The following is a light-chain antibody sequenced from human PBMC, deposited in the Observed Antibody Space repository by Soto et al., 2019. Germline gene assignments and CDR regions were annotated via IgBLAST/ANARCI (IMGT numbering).Light chain of an antibody. CDR2: GAS. Sequence: EIVMTQSPATLSVSPGERAALSCRASQTVYSNLGWYQQKPGQPPRLLIYGASTRATGIPARFSGSGSGTEFTLPISSLQSEDFAVYYCHQYSDWPFAFGPGTKVDIK. J-gene: IGKJ3*01. V-gene: IGKV3-15*01. CDR1: QTVYSN. CDR3: HQYSDWPFA.